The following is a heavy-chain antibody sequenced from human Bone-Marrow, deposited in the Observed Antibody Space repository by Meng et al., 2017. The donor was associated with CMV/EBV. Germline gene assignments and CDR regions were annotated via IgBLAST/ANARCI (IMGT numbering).Heavy chain of an antibody. D-gene: IGHD2/OR15-2a*01. Sequence: QVQLVQSWAEVKKPGSAVEGHCKACGGTFSSYASSCVRQAPGRGLEWMGGIIPILGTANYAQKFQGRDTITADESTSTAYMELSSLRSEDTAVYYCASWAGNTFDYWGQGTLVTVSS. J-gene: IGHJ4*02. CDR2: IIPILGTA. V-gene: IGHV1-69*11. CDR1: GGTFSSYA. CDR3: ASWAGNTFDY.